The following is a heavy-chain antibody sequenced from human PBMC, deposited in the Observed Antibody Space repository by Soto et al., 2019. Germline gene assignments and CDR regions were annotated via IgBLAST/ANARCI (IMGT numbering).Heavy chain of an antibody. D-gene: IGHD3-22*01. CDR1: GYRCIGHG. Sequence: ASVQVSANSSGYRCIGHGMSWGRQAPGQGLEWMGGIIPIFGTANYAQKFQGRVTITADESTSTAYVELSSLRSEDTAVYYGARTYHYDRSGGNSPVSDHAFDMWG. V-gene: IGHV1-69*13. CDR3: ARTYHYDRSGGNSPVSDHAFDM. CDR2: IIPIFGTA. J-gene: IGHJ3*02.